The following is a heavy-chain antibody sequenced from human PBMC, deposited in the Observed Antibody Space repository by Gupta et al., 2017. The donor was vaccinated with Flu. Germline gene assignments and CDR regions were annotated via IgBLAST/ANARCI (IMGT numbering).Heavy chain of an antibody. J-gene: IGHJ4*02. D-gene: IGHD6-6*01. V-gene: IGHV3-21*01. CDR1: FSDNS. CDR2: IDGSSNYI. CDR3: ARGSITARHGFDY. Sequence: FSDNSMNGVRKDPGKGLEWVSSIDGSSNYIYYADSVRGRFTISRDNAKQSLYLKLNSLRADDTAVYYWARGSITARHGFDYWGQGTLVTVSS.